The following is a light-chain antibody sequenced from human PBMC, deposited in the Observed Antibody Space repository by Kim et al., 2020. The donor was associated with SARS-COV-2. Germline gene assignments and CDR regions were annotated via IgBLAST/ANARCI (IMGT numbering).Light chain of an antibody. CDR1: QSISSF. V-gene: IGKV1-39*01. CDR3: QQSYSTSWA. CDR2: GAS. Sequence: ASVGDRVSITCRASQSISSFLNWYQQKPGKAPKLLIYGASTLQGGVPSRFSGSRSGTDFTLTINSLQPEDFAIYYCQQSYSTSWAFGQGTKVDIK. J-gene: IGKJ1*01.